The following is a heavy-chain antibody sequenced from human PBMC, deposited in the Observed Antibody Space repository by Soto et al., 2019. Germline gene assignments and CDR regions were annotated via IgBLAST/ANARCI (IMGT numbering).Heavy chain of an antibody. J-gene: IGHJ4*02. V-gene: IGHV4-59*01. CDR1: GDSISSYY. D-gene: IGHD3-22*01. Sequence: QVQLQESGPGLVKPSETLSLTCAVPGDSISSYYCMWIRQPPGKGLESIGYLYYGRSANYNPSLTSRVTLSVDTSTNQCSLTLSSMTAADTAVYYCALRSMAVVPEYWGQGTLVTVSS. CDR3: ALRSMAVVPEY. CDR2: LYYGRSA.